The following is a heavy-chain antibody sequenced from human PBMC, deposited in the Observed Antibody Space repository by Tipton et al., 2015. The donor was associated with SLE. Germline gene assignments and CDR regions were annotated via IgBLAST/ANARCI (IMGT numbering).Heavy chain of an antibody. J-gene: IGHJ4*02. CDR1: GGSFSGYF. Sequence: TLSLTCAVYGGSFSGYFWSWIRQLPDKGLEWIGEINHSGTTNCNPSLKSRVSISVDTSKNQFSLKVTSVTAADTAVYYCARGPHYYDSADLLYWGQGTLVTVSS. CDR2: INHSGTT. D-gene: IGHD3-22*01. CDR3: ARGPHYYDSADLLY. V-gene: IGHV4-34*01.